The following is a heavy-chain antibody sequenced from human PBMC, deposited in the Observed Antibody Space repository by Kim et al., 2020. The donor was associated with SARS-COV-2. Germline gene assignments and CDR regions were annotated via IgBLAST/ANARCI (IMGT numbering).Heavy chain of an antibody. J-gene: IGHJ6*03. Sequence: SVKVSCKASGCTFTSYAISWVRQAPGQGLEWMGWMIPIFGTANYAQKFQGRVTITANASMSTAYMELSSLRSEDTAVYYCSRGVFYGSAIFEFPYYYYY. CDR2: MIPIFGTA. CDR3: SRGVFYGSAIFEFPYYYYY. D-gene: IGHD3-3*01. V-gene: IGHV1-69*13. CDR1: GCTFTSYA.